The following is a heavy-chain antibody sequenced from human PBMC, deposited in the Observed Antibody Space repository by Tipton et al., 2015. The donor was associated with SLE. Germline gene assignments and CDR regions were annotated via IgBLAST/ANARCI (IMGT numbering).Heavy chain of an antibody. D-gene: IGHD3-22*01. Sequence: SLRLSCAASGFTFSSYSMNWVRQAPGKGLEWVSYISSSSSTIYYADSVKGRFTISRDNAKNSLYLQMNSLRAEDTAVYYCAKDRHYYDSSGYNAFDIWGQGTMVTVSS. J-gene: IGHJ3*02. CDR1: GFTFSSYS. CDR3: AKDRHYYDSSGYNAFDI. V-gene: IGHV3-48*01. CDR2: ISSSSSTI.